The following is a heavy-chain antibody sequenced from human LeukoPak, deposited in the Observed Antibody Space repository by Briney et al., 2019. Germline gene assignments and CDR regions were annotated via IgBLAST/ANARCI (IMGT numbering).Heavy chain of an antibody. D-gene: IGHD3-10*01. J-gene: IGHJ5*02. CDR2: INHSGST. CDR1: GGSSSGYY. CDR3: ARGVVRGVSWFDP. V-gene: IGHV4-34*01. Sequence: PSETLSLTCAVYGGSSSGYYWSWIRQPPGKGLEWIGEINHSGSTNYNPSLKSRVTISVDTSKNQFSLKLSSVTAADTAVYYCARGVVRGVSWFDPWGQGTLVTVSS.